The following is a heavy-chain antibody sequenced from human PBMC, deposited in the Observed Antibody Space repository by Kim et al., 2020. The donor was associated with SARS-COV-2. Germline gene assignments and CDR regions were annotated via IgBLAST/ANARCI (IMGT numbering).Heavy chain of an antibody. CDR2: ICNDGSNK. J-gene: IGHJ4*02. CDR1: GFTFSSYG. D-gene: IGHD3-10*01. V-gene: IGHV3-33*01. Sequence: GGSLRLSCAASGFTFSSYGMHWVRQAPGKGLEWVAVICNDGSNKYYADSVKGRFTISRDNSKNTLYLQMNSLRAEDTAVYYCARDREGRFGELLIDYWGQGTLVTVSS. CDR3: ARDREGRFGELLIDY.